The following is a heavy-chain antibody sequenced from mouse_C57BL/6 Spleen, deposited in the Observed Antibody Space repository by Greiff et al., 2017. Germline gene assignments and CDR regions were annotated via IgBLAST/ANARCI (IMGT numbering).Heavy chain of an antibody. V-gene: IGHV5-17*01. CDR2: ISSGSSTI. CDR1: GFTFSDYG. CDR3: ARRYYGSSHGSAY. D-gene: IGHD1-1*01. Sequence: EVQVVESGGGLVKPGGSLKLSCAASGFTFSDYGMHWVRQAPEKGLEWVAYISSGSSTIYYADTVKGRFTISSDNAKNTLFLQMTSLRSEDTARYYCARRYYGSSHGSAYWGQGTLVTVSA. J-gene: IGHJ3*01.